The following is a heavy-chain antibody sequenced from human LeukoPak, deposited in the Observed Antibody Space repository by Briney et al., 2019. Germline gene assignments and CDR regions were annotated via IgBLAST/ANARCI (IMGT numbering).Heavy chain of an antibody. J-gene: IGHJ5*02. CDR1: GFTFSGAW. D-gene: IGHD3-3*01. Sequence: GGSLRLSCTGSGFTFSGAWMGWVRQAPGKGLECIVCIKAWSDGGATHYAGPETGRFTLSRDDSQNTVYLHIHSLKTEDTALYYCTTGGDLWSTYPDRWGQATLVTVCS. CDR2: IKAWSDGGAT. CDR3: TTGGDLWSTYPDR. V-gene: IGHV3-15*05.